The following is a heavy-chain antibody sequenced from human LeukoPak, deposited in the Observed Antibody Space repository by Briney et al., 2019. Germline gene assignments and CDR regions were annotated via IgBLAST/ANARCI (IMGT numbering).Heavy chain of an antibody. D-gene: IGHD3-16*01. CDR1: GFTFDDYA. V-gene: IGHV3-43D*04. CDR3: VKGGEDAAMAPNS. Sequence: GGSLRLSCAASGFTFDDYAMHWARQPPGKGLEWISLVRRDDGRTFYAGSVRGRFTISRDNRKNSLFLQMTSLRPEDTAFYYCVKGGEDAAMAPNSWGRGTLVIVSS. CDR2: VRRDDGRT. J-gene: IGHJ4*02.